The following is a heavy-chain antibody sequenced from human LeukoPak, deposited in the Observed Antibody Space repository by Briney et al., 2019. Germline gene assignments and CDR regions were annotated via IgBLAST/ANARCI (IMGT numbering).Heavy chain of an antibody. Sequence: GGSLRLSCAASGFTFSSYAMNWVRQAPGKGLEWVSSISSSGGSTYYADSVKGRFTISRDNSKNTLYLQMNSLRAEDTAVYYCAKVRTYFYHGLDVWGQGTTVTVSS. CDR3: AKVRTYFYHGLDV. V-gene: IGHV3-23*01. J-gene: IGHJ6*02. D-gene: IGHD1-14*01. CDR1: GFTFSSYA. CDR2: ISSSGGST.